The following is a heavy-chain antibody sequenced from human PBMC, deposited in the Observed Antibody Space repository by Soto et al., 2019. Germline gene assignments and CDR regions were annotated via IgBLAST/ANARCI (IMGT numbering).Heavy chain of an antibody. CDR3: AKDGSSSSIAARPGWFDP. J-gene: IGHJ5*02. CDR2: ISWNSGSI. D-gene: IGHD6-6*01. Sequence: GGSLRLSCAASGFTFDDYAMHWVRQAPGKGLEWVSGISWNSGSIGYADSVKGRFTISRDNAKNSLYLQMNSLRAEDTALYYGAKDGSSSSIAARPGWFDPWGQGTLVTVSS. CDR1: GFTFDDYA. V-gene: IGHV3-9*01.